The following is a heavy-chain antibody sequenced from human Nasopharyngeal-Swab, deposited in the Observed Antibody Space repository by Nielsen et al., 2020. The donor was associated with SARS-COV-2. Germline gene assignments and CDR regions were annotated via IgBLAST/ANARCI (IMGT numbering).Heavy chain of an antibody. CDR2: VNPTSGTT. CDR1: GYTFTKYY. D-gene: IGHD2-8*01. V-gene: IGHV1-46*01. Sequence: ASVKVSCYSSGYTFTKYYMHWVRQAPGQGLEWMGIVNPTSGTTTYAPKFQGRVTMTRDPSTTSNYLALSSLRSEDTAVYFCWRDPAPLNGLPHLDYWGQGTLVTVSS. J-gene: IGHJ4*02. CDR3: WRDPAPLNGLPHLDY.